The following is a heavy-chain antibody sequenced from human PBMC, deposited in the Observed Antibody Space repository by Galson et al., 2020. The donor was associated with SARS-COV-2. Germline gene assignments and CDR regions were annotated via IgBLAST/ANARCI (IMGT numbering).Heavy chain of an antibody. CDR2: IYYSGRT. V-gene: IGHV4-39*01. CDR3: ARHDGIAAAANYYYYGMDV. J-gene: IGHJ6*02. Sequence: SETLSLTCTVSGGSISSSSYYWGWIRQPPGKGLEWIGSIYYSGRTYYNPSLKSRVTISVDTSKNQFSLKLSSVTAADTAVYYCARHDGIAAAANYYYYGMDVWGQGTTVTVSS. CDR1: GGSISSSSYY. D-gene: IGHD6-13*01.